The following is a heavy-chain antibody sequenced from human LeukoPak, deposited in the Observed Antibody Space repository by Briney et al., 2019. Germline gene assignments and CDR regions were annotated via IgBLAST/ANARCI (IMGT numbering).Heavy chain of an antibody. CDR2: IYYSGST. Sequence: SETLSLTCTVSGGSISRSSYYWGWIRQPPGKGLEWIGTIYYSGSTYYNPSLKSRVTMSVDTSKNQFSLKLSSVTAADTAVYYCARHVAYCSGGTCYSTWYFDLWGRGTLVTVSS. CDR3: ARHVAYCSGGTCYSTWYFDL. V-gene: IGHV4-39*01. J-gene: IGHJ2*01. D-gene: IGHD2-15*01. CDR1: GGSISRSSYY.